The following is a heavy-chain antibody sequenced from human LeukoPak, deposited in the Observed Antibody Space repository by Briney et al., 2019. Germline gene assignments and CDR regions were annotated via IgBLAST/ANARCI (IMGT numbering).Heavy chain of an antibody. CDR2: IYYSGST. CDR3: ARQGSGWYYFDY. CDR1: GGSISSHY. V-gene: IGHV4-59*08. D-gene: IGHD6-19*01. Sequence: SETQSLTCTVSGGSISSHYWSWIRQPPGKGLGWIGYIYYSGSTNYNPSLNSRATMSVDTSKHQFSLKLNFVTAADTAVYYCARQGSGWYYFDYWGQGTVVTVSS. J-gene: IGHJ4*02.